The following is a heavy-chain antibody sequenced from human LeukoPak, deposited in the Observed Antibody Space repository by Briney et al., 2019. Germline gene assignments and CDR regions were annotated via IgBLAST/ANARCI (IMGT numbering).Heavy chain of an antibody. Sequence: ASVKVSCKVSGYTFTSYGINWVRQAPGQGLEWMGWITPFNGNTDYAQKFQGRVTMTTDTSTNTAYMELRSLRSDDTAVYYCARGKPSSGYHHDYWGQGTLVTVSS. CDR1: GYTFTSYG. V-gene: IGHV1-18*01. CDR3: ARGKPSSGYHHDY. D-gene: IGHD3-22*01. CDR2: ITPFNGNT. J-gene: IGHJ4*02.